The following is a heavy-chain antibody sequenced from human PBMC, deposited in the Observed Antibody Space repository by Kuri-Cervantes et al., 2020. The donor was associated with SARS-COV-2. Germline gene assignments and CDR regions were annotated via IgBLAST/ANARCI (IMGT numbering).Heavy chain of an antibody. CDR1: GFTFSNFG. V-gene: IGHV3-30*03. D-gene: IGHD6-13*01. J-gene: IGHJ6*02. CDR2: ISYDGSDK. CDR3: ARGAAAADYFFYGMDV. Sequence: GESLKISCAASGFTFSNFGMHWVRQAPGKGLEWVTLISYDGSDKYYADSVKGQFTISRDNSKSTLFLQMNSLRAEDTAEYYCARGAAAADYFFYGMDVWGRGTTVTVSS.